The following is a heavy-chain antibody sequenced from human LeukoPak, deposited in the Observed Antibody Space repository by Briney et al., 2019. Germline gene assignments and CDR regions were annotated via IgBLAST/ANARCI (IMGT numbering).Heavy chain of an antibody. D-gene: IGHD4-17*01. J-gene: IGHJ4*02. V-gene: IGHV4-59*01. CDR3: ARTGSTVTMLYPFDH. CDR1: GGSIRSYY. Sequence: PSETLSLTCTVSGGSIRSYYWSWIRQPPGKGLEWIGYIYYSGSTNYNPSLKSRVSISVDTSKNQFSLKLSSVTAADTAVYYCARTGSTVTMLYPFDHWGQGTLVAVSS. CDR2: IYYSGST.